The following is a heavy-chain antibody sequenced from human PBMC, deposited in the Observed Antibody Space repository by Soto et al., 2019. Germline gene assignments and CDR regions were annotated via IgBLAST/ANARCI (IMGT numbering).Heavy chain of an antibody. CDR1: GFTFSNYV. Sequence: EVQLLESGGGLVQPGGSLRLSCAASGFTFSNYVMNWVRQAPGKGLEWVSAITGSGGSTYYADSVKGRFTMSRDDPKNTLYLQMNSLRAEDTAVYYCAKIRDYSDSSGYPPYFFEYWGQGTLVTVSS. CDR3: AKIRDYSDSSGYPPYFFEY. CDR2: ITGSGGST. V-gene: IGHV3-23*01. J-gene: IGHJ4*02. D-gene: IGHD3-22*01.